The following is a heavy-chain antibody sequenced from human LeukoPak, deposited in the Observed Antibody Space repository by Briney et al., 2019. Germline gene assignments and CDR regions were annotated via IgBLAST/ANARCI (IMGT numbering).Heavy chain of an antibody. CDR3: ARGVAATGDFDY. Sequence: GGSLRLSCAASGFTFSSYAMSWVPQAPGKGLEWVSAISGSGGSTYYADSVKGRFTISRDNSKNTLYLQMNSLRAEDTAVYYCARGVAATGDFDYWGQGTLVTVSS. CDR2: ISGSGGST. V-gene: IGHV3-23*01. D-gene: IGHD2-15*01. J-gene: IGHJ4*02. CDR1: GFTFSSYA.